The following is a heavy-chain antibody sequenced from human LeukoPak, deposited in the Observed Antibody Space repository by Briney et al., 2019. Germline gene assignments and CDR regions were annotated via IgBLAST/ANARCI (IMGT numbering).Heavy chain of an antibody. J-gene: IGHJ4*02. CDR2: IYPGDSDT. CDR3: ARLVATRSPFDY. CDR1: GYSFASYW. V-gene: IGHV5-51*01. Sequence: GESLKISCKGSGYSFASYWIGWVRQMPGKGLEWMGIIYPGDSDTRYSPSFQGQVTISADKSIRTAYLQWSSLKASDTAMHYCARLVATRSPFDYWGQGTLVTVSS. D-gene: IGHD4-23*01.